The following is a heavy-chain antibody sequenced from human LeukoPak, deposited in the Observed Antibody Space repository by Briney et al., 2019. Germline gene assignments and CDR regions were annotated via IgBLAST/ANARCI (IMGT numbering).Heavy chain of an antibody. D-gene: IGHD3-10*01. CDR2: IYHSGST. Sequence: PSGTLSLTCAVSGGSISSSNWWSWVRQPPGKGLEWIGEIYHSGSTNYNPSLKSRVTISVDKPKNQFSLKLSSVTAADTAVYYCARDREGYYGSGSYLDYWGRGTLVTVSS. CDR3: ARDREGYYGSGSYLDY. J-gene: IGHJ4*02. V-gene: IGHV4-4*02. CDR1: GGSISSSNW.